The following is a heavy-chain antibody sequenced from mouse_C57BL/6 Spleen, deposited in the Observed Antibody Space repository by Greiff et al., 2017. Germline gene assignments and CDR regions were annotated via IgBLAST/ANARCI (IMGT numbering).Heavy chain of an antibody. Sequence: EVKLMESEGGLVQPGSSMKLSCTASGFTFSDYYMAWIRQVPEKGLEWVANINYDGSSTYYLDSLKSRFIISRDNAKNMLYLQMSSLKSEDTATYYCARYDYDGYYAMDYWGQGTSVTVSS. V-gene: IGHV5-16*01. D-gene: IGHD2-4*01. CDR1: GFTFSDYY. CDR2: INYDGSST. CDR3: ARYDYDGYYAMDY. J-gene: IGHJ4*01.